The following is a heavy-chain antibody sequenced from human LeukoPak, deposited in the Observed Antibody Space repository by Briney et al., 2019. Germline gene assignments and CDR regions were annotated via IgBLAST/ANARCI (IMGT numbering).Heavy chain of an antibody. V-gene: IGHV1-69*01. CDR2: IIPIFGTA. J-gene: IGHJ6*04. CDR3: ARDRGVATIYGMDV. Sequence: GSSVKVSCKASGGTFSSYAIGWVRQAPGQGLEWMGGIIPIFGTANYAQKFQGRVTITADESTSTAYMELSSLRSEDTAVYYCARDRGVATIYGMDVWGKGTTVTVSS. D-gene: IGHD3-3*01. CDR1: GGTFSSYA.